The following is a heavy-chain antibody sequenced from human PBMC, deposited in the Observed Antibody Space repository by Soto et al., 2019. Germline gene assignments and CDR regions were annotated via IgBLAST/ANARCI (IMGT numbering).Heavy chain of an antibody. CDR3: ARDMHAGFTHDFDP. V-gene: IGHV4-59*02. J-gene: IGHJ5*02. CDR1: RGSVTSHH. CDR2: TSYTGTT. Sequence: PSETLSLTCFVSRGSVTSHHWGWIRQFPGQGLEWIAYTSYTGTTNDNPSLQGRVTISLDTSKNQLSLKSFSMTAADTAVYYCARDMHAGFTHDFDPWGQGTLVTVSS. D-gene: IGHD1-1*01.